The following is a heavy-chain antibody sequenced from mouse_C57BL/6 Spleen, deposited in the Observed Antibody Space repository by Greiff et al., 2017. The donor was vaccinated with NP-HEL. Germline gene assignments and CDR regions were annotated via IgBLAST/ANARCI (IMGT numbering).Heavy chain of an antibody. D-gene: IGHD4-1*01. Sequence: VQLQQSGPELVKPGASVKISCKASGYAFSSSWMNWVKQRPGKGLEWIGRIYPGDGNTNYNGKFKGKATLTADKSSSTAYMQLSSLTSEDSAVYVCARKRANWDYFDYWGQGTTLTVSS. CDR2: IYPGDGNT. CDR1: GYAFSSSW. V-gene: IGHV1-82*01. CDR3: ARKRANWDYFDY. J-gene: IGHJ2*01.